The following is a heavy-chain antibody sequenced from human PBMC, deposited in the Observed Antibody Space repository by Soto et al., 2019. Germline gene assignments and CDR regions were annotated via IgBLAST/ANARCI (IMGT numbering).Heavy chain of an antibody. V-gene: IGHV3-48*01. Sequence: ESGGGLVQPGGSLRLSCAASGFTFSSYSMNWVRQAPGKGLEWVSYISSSSSTIYYADSVKGRFTISRDNAKNSLYLQMNSLRAEDTAVYYCASDYCSGGSCYSAGAFDIWGQGTMVTVSS. CDR3: ASDYCSGGSCYSAGAFDI. D-gene: IGHD2-15*01. CDR2: ISSSSSTI. CDR1: GFTFSSYS. J-gene: IGHJ3*02.